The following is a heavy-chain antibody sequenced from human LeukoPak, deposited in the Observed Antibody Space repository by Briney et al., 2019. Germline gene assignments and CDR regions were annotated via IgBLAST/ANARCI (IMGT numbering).Heavy chain of an antibody. Sequence: SETLSLTCTVSGGSVTDYYWSWIRQPPGKGLEWIGYIYYSGSTNYNPSLKSRVTISLDTSKNQFSLKLSSVTAADTAMYYCARVSRGNSVGGGYWGQGTLVTVSS. CDR2: IYYSGST. CDR3: ARVSRGNSVGGGY. D-gene: IGHD4-23*01. V-gene: IGHV4-59*02. J-gene: IGHJ4*02. CDR1: GGSVTDYY.